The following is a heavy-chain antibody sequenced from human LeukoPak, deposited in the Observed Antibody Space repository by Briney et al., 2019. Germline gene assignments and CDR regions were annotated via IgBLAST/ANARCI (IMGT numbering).Heavy chain of an antibody. D-gene: IGHD3-22*01. CDR3: ARDHDSSGYYYVDYYYYGMDV. CDR2: INSDGSST. V-gene: IGHV3-74*01. J-gene: IGHJ6*02. CDR1: GFTFSSYW. Sequence: GGSLRLSCAASGFTFSSYWMHWVRQAPGKGLVWVSRINSDGSSTSYADSVKGRFTISRDNAKNTLYLQMNSPRAEDTAVYYCARDHDSSGYYYVDYYYYGMDVWGQGTTVTVSS.